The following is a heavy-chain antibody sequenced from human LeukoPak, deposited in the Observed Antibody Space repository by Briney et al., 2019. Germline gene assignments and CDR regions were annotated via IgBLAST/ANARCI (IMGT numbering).Heavy chain of an antibody. CDR3: AKSPPRFGSGWYEKFEKVSYFFDY. D-gene: IGHD6-19*01. CDR1: RFTFDTSW. Sequence: GGSLRLSCVASRFTFDTSWMTWVRQAPGQGLEWVSSISGSGSSTYYADSVKGRFTISRDNSKNSLYLQMNSLRAEDTALYYCAKSPPRFGSGWYEKFEKVSYFFDYWGQGTLVTVSS. CDR2: ISGSGSST. J-gene: IGHJ4*02. V-gene: IGHV3-23*01.